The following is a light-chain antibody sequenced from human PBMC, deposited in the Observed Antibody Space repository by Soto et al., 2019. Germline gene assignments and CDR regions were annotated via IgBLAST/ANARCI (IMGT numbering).Light chain of an antibody. CDR3: TSYTRSSTVV. J-gene: IGLJ2*01. CDR1: SSDVGGYDY. V-gene: IGLV2-14*01. Sequence: QSALTQPASVSGSPGQSITISCTGTSSDVGGYDYVSWYQQHPGKAPKLIIYEVTNRPSGVSNRFSGSKSGNTASLTISGLQAEDEADYYCTSYTRSSTVVFGGGTQLTVL. CDR2: EVT.